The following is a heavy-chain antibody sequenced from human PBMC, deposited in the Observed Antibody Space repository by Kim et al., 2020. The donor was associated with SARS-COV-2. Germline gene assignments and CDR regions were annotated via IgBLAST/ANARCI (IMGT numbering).Heavy chain of an antibody. V-gene: IGHV3-30*18. Sequence: GGSLRLSCAASGFTFSSYGMHWVRQAPGKGLEWVAVISYDGSNKYYADSVKGRFTISRDNSKNTLYLQMNSLRAEDTAVYYCAKSGGYDSPLDYWGQGTL. J-gene: IGHJ4*02. D-gene: IGHD5-12*01. CDR1: GFTFSSYG. CDR3: AKSGGYDSPLDY. CDR2: ISYDGSNK.